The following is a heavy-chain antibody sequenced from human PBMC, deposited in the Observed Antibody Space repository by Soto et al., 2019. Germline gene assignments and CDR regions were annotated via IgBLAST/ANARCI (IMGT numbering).Heavy chain of an antibody. CDR3: ARDSFPPYSSSSKGFDY. CDR2: LDYSGTT. J-gene: IGHJ4*02. CDR1: GGSISRYY. D-gene: IGHD6-6*01. Sequence: SETLSLTCTVSGGSISRYYWNWIRQSPGKGLEWIASLDYSGTTNYTPSLTSRITTSVDPSKKQFSLKMRSVTAADTAVYYCARDSFPPYSSSSKGFDYWGQGSLVTVSS. V-gene: IGHV4-59*01.